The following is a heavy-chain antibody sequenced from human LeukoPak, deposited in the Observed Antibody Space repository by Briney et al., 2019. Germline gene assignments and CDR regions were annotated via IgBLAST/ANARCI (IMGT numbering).Heavy chain of an antibody. CDR2: IIPIFGTA. V-gene: IGHV1-69*05. J-gene: IGHJ6*03. CDR1: GGTFSSYA. CDR3: AAGYCTNGVCLPGYMDV. Sequence: ASVKVSCKASGGTFSSYAISWVRQAPGQGLEWMGGIIPIFGTANYAQEFQGRVTITTDESTSTAYMELSSLRSEDTAVYYCAAGYCTNGVCLPGYMDVWGKGTTVTVSS. D-gene: IGHD2-8*01.